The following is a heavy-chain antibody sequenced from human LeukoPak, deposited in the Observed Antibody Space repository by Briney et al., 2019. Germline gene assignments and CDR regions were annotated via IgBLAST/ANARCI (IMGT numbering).Heavy chain of an antibody. J-gene: IGHJ4*02. CDR1: GGSISSYY. CDR3: ASRSSIWSGYQDTLYYFDS. V-gene: IGHV4-59*01. CDR2: IYYSGST. D-gene: IGHD3-3*01. Sequence: SETLSLTCTVSGGSISSYYWSWIRQPPGKRLEWIGHIYYSGSTNYNPSLKSRVTITVDTSKNQFSLKLSSVTAADTAVYYCASRSSIWSGYQDTLYYFDSWGQGTLVTVSS.